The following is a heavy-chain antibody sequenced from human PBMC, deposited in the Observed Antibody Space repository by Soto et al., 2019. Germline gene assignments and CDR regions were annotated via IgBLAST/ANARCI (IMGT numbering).Heavy chain of an antibody. CDR2: INQDGSES. D-gene: IGHD2-2*01. V-gene: IGHV3-7*01. CDR3: ARPARECSSPGCAN. J-gene: IGHJ4*02. Sequence: EVQLVESGGGWVQPGGSLRLSCLVSGLTFSIYWMSWVRQAPGKGLEWVANINQDGSESYYVDSVKGRFTISRDNAKNSLYLQMTSLRAEDTAVYYCARPARECSSPGCANWGQGTLVTVSS. CDR1: GLTFSIYW.